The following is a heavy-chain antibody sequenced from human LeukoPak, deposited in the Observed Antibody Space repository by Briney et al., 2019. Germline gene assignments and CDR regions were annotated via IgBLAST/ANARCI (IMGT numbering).Heavy chain of an antibody. CDR3: ARRESSGHYDY. CDR2: ISSDGSST. Sequence: GGSLRLSCAASGFTFSRYAMHWVRQAPGKGLEYVSAISSDGSSTYYANAVKGRFTISRDNSKNTLYLQMGSLRAEGMAVYYCARRESSGHYDYWGQGTLVTVSS. J-gene: IGHJ4*02. CDR1: GFTFSRYA. V-gene: IGHV3-64*01. D-gene: IGHD3-22*01.